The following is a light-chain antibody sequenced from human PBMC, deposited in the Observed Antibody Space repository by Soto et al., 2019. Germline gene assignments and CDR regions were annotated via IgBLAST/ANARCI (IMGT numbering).Light chain of an antibody. CDR3: QQYGTSPQT. CDR2: AAS. CDR1: QTVSGRF. V-gene: IGKV3-20*01. J-gene: IGKJ1*01. Sequence: EIVLTQSPGTLSLSPGERATLSCRASQTVSGRFLAWYQQKPGQAPRLLIYAASSRATGIPGRFSGSGSGTDFTLSISRLEPEDFAVYFCQQYGTSPQTFGQGTKV.